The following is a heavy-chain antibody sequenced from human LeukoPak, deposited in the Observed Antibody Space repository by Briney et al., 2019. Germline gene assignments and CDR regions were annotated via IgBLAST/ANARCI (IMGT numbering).Heavy chain of an antibody. D-gene: IGHD4-23*01. Sequence: ASVKISCKVSGYTFTDYYMHWVQQAPGKGLEWMGLVDPEDGETIYAEKFQGRVTITTDESTSTAYMELSSLRSEDTAVYYCARDPHYGGNSPYFFDYWGQGTLVTVSS. CDR3: ARDPHYGGNSPYFFDY. CDR2: VDPEDGET. V-gene: IGHV1-69-2*01. CDR1: GYTFTDYY. J-gene: IGHJ4*02.